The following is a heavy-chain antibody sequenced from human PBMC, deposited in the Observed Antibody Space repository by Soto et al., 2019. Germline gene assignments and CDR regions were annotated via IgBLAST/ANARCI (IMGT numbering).Heavy chain of an antibody. D-gene: IGHD2-15*01. CDR1: GFTFSSYG. J-gene: IGHJ6*02. CDR2: ISYDGSNK. CDR3: AKDQKDIGVVVAEYYYGMDV. Sequence: GGSLRLSCAASGFTFSSYGMHWVRQAPGKGLEWVAVISYDGSNKYYADSVKGRFTISRDNSKDTLYLQMNSLRAEDTAVYYCAKDQKDIGVVVAEYYYGMDVWGQGTTVTVSS. V-gene: IGHV3-30*18.